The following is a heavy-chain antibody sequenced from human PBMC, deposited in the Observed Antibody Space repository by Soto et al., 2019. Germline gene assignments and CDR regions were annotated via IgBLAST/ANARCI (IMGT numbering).Heavy chain of an antibody. Sequence: ASVKVSCKASGYTFTSYGISWVRQAPGQGLEWMGWISAYNGNTNYAQKLQGRVTMTTDTSTSTAYMELRSLRSDDTAVYYCARDYRNHDYGDSNDAFDIWGQGTMVTVSS. V-gene: IGHV1-18*01. J-gene: IGHJ3*02. CDR3: ARDYRNHDYGDSNDAFDI. D-gene: IGHD4-17*01. CDR1: GYTFTSYG. CDR2: ISAYNGNT.